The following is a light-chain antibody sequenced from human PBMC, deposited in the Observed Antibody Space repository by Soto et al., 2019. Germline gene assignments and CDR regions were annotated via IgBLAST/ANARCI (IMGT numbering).Light chain of an antibody. CDR3: QQYSSFSEYT. Sequence: DIQMTQSPSTLSGSVGDRVTITCRASQSISTWLAWYQQKPGKAPKLLIYDASSLQSGVPSRFSGSGSGTEFTLTISSLQPDDFASYYCQQYSSFSEYTFGQGTKVDIK. V-gene: IGKV1-5*01. CDR2: DAS. J-gene: IGKJ2*01. CDR1: QSISTW.